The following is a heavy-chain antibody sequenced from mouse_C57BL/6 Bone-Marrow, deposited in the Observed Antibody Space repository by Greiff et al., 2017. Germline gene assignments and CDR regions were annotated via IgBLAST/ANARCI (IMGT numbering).Heavy chain of an antibody. CDR2: IDPSDSYT. D-gene: IGHD2-1*01. J-gene: IGHJ2*01. CDR3: ARGRGNYGFDY. Sequence: QVQLQQPGAELVMPGASVKLSCKASGYTFTSYWMHWVKQRPGQGLEWIGEIDPSDSYTNYNQKFKGKSTLPVDKSSSTAYMQLSSLTSEDSAVYYWARGRGNYGFDYWGQGTTLTVSS. V-gene: IGHV1-69*01. CDR1: GYTFTSYW.